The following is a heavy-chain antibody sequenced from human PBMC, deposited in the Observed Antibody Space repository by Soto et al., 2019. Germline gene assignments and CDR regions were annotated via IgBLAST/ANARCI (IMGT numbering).Heavy chain of an antibody. CDR1: GFTFSSYA. V-gene: IGHV3-23*01. J-gene: IGHJ5*02. CDR3: AKSRSPIVLMVYATAVWFDP. Sequence: TGGSLRLSCAASGFTFSSYAMSWVRQAPGKGLEWVSAISGSGGSTYYADSVKGRFTISRDNSKNTLYLQMNSLRAEDTAVYYCAKSRSPIVLMVYATAVWFDPWGQGTLVTVPS. D-gene: IGHD2-8*01. CDR2: ISGSGGST.